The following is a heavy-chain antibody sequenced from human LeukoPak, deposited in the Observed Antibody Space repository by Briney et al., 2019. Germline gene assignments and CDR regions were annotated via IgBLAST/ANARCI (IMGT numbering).Heavy chain of an antibody. V-gene: IGHV3-30*04. J-gene: IGHJ4*02. CDR1: GFTFSSYA. CDR2: ISYDGSNK. CDR3: ARGGDIVVVPAEGGFDY. D-gene: IGHD2-2*01. Sequence: GGSLRLSCAASGFTFSSYAMRWVRQAPGKGLEWVAVISYDGSNKYYADSVKGRFTISRDNSKNTLYLQMNSLRAEDTAVYYCARGGDIVVVPAEGGFDYWGQGTLVTVSS.